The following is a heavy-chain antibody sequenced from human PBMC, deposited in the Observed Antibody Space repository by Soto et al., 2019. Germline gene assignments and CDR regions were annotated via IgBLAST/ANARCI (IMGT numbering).Heavy chain of an antibody. CDR2: ISAYNGNT. CDR1: GYTFISYG. J-gene: IGHJ4*02. CDR3: ASVGYCSGGSCVDY. Sequence: GASVKVSCKASGYTFISYGISWVRQAPGQGLEWMGWISAYNGNTNYAQKLQGRVTMTTDTSTSTAYMELRSLRSDDTAVYYCASVGYCSGGSCVDYWGQGTLVTVSS. D-gene: IGHD2-15*01. V-gene: IGHV1-18*01.